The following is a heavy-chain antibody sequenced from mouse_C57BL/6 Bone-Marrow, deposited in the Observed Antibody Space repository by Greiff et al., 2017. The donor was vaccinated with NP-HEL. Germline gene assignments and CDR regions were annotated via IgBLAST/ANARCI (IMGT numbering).Heavy chain of an antibody. CDR1: GFNIKDDY. D-gene: IGHD2-2*01. CDR3: TRHVYVWFAY. J-gene: IGHJ3*01. Sequence: VQLQQSGAELVRPGASVKLSCTASGFNIKDDYMHWVKQRPEQGLEWIGWIDPENGDTEYASKFQGKATITADTSSNTAYLQLSSLTSEDTAVYYCTRHVYVWFAYWGQGTLVTVSA. CDR2: IDPENGDT. V-gene: IGHV14-4*01.